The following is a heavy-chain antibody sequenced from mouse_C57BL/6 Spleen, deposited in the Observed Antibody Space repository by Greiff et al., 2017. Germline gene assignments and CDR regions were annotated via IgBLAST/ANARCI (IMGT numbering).Heavy chain of an antibody. CDR1: GYTFTSYW. V-gene: IGHV1-52*01. J-gene: IGHJ1*03. D-gene: IGHD2-4*01. Sequence: QVQLQQPGAELVRPGSSVKLSCKASGYTFTSYWMHWVKQRPIQGLEWIGNIDPSDSETPYNQKFKDKATLTVDKSSSTAYMQLSSLTSEDSAVYYGARDYDRYFDVWGTGTTGTVSS. CDR3: ARDYDRYFDV. CDR2: IDPSDSET.